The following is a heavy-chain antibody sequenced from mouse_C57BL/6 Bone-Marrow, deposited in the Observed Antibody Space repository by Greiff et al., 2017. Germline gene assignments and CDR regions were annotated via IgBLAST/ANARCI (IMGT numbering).Heavy chain of an antibody. CDR2: IDPENGDT. CDR3: TDYYYGSSQGYYFDY. CDR1: GFNIKDDY. V-gene: IGHV14-4*01. J-gene: IGHJ2*01. Sequence: VQLQQSGAELVRPGASVKLSCTASGFNIKDDYMHWVKQRPEQGLEWIGWIDPENGDTEYASKFQGKATITADTPSNTAYLQLSSLTSEDTAVYYCTDYYYGSSQGYYFDYWGQGTTLTVSS. D-gene: IGHD1-1*01.